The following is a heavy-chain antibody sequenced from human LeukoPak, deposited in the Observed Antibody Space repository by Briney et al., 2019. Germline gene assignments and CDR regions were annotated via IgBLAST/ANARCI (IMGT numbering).Heavy chain of an antibody. Sequence: ASVKVSCKASGGTFSNYAISWVRQAPGQGLEWMGRIIPIFGIANYAQKFQGRVTITANKSTSTVYMEQSSLRSEDTAVYYCARDVYCSGGSCVYYYYGMDVWGQGTTVTVSS. D-gene: IGHD2-15*01. V-gene: IGHV1-69*04. J-gene: IGHJ6*02. CDR2: IIPIFGIA. CDR3: ARDVYCSGGSCVYYYYGMDV. CDR1: GGTFSNYA.